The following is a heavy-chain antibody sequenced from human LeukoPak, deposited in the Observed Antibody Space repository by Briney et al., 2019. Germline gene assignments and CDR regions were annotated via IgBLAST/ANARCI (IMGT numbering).Heavy chain of an antibody. CDR3: AIQSRWGSDGYND. CDR2: IYPDDSAT. D-gene: IGHD5-24*01. Sequence: GESLKISCKGSGYSFTSYWIGWVRQMPGKGLEWMGIIYPDDSATRYSPSFQGQVTISADKSITTAYLQWSSLKASDTAMYYCAIQSRWGSDGYNDWGQGTLVSV. V-gene: IGHV5-51*01. J-gene: IGHJ4*02. CDR1: GYSFTSYW.